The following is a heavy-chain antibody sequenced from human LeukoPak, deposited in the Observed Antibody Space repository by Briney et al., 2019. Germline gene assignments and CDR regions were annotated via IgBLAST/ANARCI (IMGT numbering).Heavy chain of an antibody. CDR1: GDSVSSNSAA. V-gene: IGHV6-1*01. J-gene: IGHJ4*02. Sequence: SQTLSLTCAISGDSVSSNSAAWNWLRQSPSRGLEWLGRTYYRSKWYNDYAVSVKSRITINPDTSKNQHSLQLNSVTPEDSAVYYWSRAMYYFDYWGQGTLVTVSS. CDR2: TYYRSKWYN. CDR3: SRAMYYFDY.